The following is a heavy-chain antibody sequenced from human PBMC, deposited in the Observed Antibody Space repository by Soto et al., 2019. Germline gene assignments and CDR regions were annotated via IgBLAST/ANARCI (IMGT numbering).Heavy chain of an antibody. J-gene: IGHJ4*02. CDR2: IVVGSGNT. CDR3: AAALYSSGWYRDY. Sequence: SVKVSCKASGFTFTSSAVQWVRQARGQRLEWIGWIVVGSGNTNYAQKFQERVTITRDMSTSTAYMELSSLRSEDTAVYYCAAALYSSGWYRDYWGQGTLVTVSS. CDR1: GFTFTSSA. V-gene: IGHV1-58*01. D-gene: IGHD6-19*01.